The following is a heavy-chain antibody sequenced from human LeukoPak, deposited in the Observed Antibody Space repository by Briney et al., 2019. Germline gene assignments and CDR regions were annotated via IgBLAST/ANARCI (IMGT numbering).Heavy chain of an antibody. CDR2: IYYSGST. CDR1: GGSINSYY. Sequence: SETLSLTCTVSGGSINSYYLSWIRQPPGKGLEWIGYIYYSGSTNYNPSLKSRVTISIDTSKNQFSLKLSSVTAADTAVYYCARGSTTTPYYFDYWGQGTLVTVSS. D-gene: IGHD1-1*01. V-gene: IGHV4-59*08. CDR3: ARGSTTTPYYFDY. J-gene: IGHJ4*02.